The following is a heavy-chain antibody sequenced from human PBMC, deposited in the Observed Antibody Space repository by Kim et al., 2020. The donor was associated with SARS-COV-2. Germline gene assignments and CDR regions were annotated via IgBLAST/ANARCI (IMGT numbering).Heavy chain of an antibody. CDR1: GGSFSGYY. CDR2: INHSGST. CDR3: ARGAARPLAY. Sequence: SETLSLTCAVYGGSFSGYYWSWIRQPPGKGLEWIGEINHSGSTNYNPSLKSRVTISVDTSKNQFSLKLSSVTAADTAVYYCARGAARPLAYWGQGTLVTVSS. V-gene: IGHV4-34*01. D-gene: IGHD6-6*01. J-gene: IGHJ4*02.